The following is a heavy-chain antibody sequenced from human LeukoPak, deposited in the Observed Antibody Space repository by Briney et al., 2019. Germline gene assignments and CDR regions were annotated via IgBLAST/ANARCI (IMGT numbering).Heavy chain of an antibody. J-gene: IGHJ3*02. CDR3: ARDSWIAGKLNDAFDI. CDR1: GYTFTSYG. Sequence: ASVKLSCKASGYTFTSYGISWVRHAPGQGIELMGWISAYNGNTNYEQKLQGRVTMTTDTSTSTAYMELRSLRSDDTAVYYCARDSWIAGKLNDAFDIWGQGTMVTVSS. V-gene: IGHV1-18*01. CDR2: ISAYNGNT. D-gene: IGHD6-13*01.